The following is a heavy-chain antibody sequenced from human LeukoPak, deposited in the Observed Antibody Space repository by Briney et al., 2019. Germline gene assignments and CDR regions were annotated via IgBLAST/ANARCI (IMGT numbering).Heavy chain of an antibody. D-gene: IGHD3-16*02. J-gene: IGHJ5*02. CDR2: IITNFGTA. CDR3: ARSMITFGGVIAIGGNWFDP. CDR1: GGTFNSNA. V-gene: IGHV1-69*01. Sequence: SVKLSCTASGGTFNSNAISWVRQAPGQGLEWMGGIITNFGTANYAQNFQGRVTITADESTSTAYLELSSLRSEDTAVYYCARSMITFGGVIAIGGNWFDPWGQGTLVTVSS.